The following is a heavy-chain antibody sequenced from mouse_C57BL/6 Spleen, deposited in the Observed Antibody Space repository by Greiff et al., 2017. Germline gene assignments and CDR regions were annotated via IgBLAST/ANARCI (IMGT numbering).Heavy chain of an antibody. CDR2: INPYNGGT. V-gene: IGHV1-19*01. CDR3: ARLYSNYDYAMDY. D-gene: IGHD2-5*01. Sequence: EVQLQQSGPVLVKPGASVKMSCKASGYTFTDYYMNWVKQSHGKSLEWIGVINPYNGGTSYNQKFKGKATLTVDKSSSTAYMELNSLTSEDSAVYYCARLYSNYDYAMDYWGQGTSVTVSS. J-gene: IGHJ4*01. CDR1: GYTFTDYY.